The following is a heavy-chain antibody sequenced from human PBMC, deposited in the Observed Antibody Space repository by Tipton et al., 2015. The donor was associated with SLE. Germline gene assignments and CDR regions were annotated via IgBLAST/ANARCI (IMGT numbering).Heavy chain of an antibody. CDR1: GGTFSSYA. J-gene: IGHJ4*02. V-gene: IGHV1-69*01. Sequence: QVQLVQSGAEVKKPGSSVKVSCKASGGTFSSYAISWVRQAPGQGLEWMGGIIPIFGTANYAQKFQGRVTITTDESTSTAYMELSSLRSEDTAVYYCARGPPLSPEIVVVVAATEGGFDYWGQGTLVTVSS. CDR3: ARGPPLSPEIVVVVAATEGGFDY. CDR2: IIPIFGTA. D-gene: IGHD2-15*01.